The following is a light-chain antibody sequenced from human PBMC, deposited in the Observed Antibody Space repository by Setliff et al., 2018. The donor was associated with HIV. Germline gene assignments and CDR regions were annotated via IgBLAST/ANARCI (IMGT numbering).Light chain of an antibody. V-gene: IGLV3-25*03. CDR2: KDS. J-gene: IGLJ1*01. CDR1: ALPKQY. CDR3: QSADSSGTYV. Sequence: LTQPPSVSVSPGQTARITCSGDALPKQYAYWYQQKPGQAPVVVIYKDSERPSGIPERFSGSSSGTTVTLTISGVQAEDDADYYCQSADSSGTYVFGTGTKVTVL.